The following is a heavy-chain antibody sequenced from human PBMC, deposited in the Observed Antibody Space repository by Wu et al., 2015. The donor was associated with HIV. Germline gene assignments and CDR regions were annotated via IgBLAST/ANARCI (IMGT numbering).Heavy chain of an antibody. D-gene: IGHD6-13*01. J-gene: IGHJ2*01. CDR3: ARVSEGIAAAGSVWRFDL. V-gene: IGHV1-18*01. CDR2: ISVYNGNT. CDR1: GYSFNNYG. Sequence: QVQLVQSGAEVKKPGAEVKVSCKASGYSFNNYGITWVRQAPGQGLEWMGWISVYNGNTNYAQKVQDRVTMTTDTSTSTAYMEVKSLRSDDTAMYYCARVSEGIAAAGSVWRFDLWGRGTLVTVSS.